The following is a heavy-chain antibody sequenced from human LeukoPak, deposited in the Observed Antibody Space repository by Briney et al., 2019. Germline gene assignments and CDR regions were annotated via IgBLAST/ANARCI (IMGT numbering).Heavy chain of an antibody. J-gene: IGHJ6*03. CDR3: VRIRGFGADYYYYYMDV. CDR1: GGSISSSNW. CDR2: IYHSGST. V-gene: IGHV4-4*02. D-gene: IGHD3-10*01. Sequence: PSGTLSLTCAVSGGSISSSNWWSWVRQPPGKGLEWIGEIYHSGSTNYNPSLKSRVTISVDKSKNQFSLKLSSVTAADTAVYYCVRIRGFGADYYYYYMDVWGKGSTVTVSS.